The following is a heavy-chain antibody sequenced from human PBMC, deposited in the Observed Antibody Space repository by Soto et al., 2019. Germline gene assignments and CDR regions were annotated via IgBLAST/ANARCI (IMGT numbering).Heavy chain of an antibody. CDR1: GYSFCHYG. CDR2: ISGYNKNT. Sequence: GAPVKGSCKTSGYSFCHYGVAWGRQAPGQGVEWMGWISGYNKNTNSAQHLQDRITMTTDTFMSTAYMELRSLRSDDTAIYYCARDVWGTAAAGSYYFDYWGQGTVVTVSS. CDR3: ARDVWGTAAAGSYYFDY. J-gene: IGHJ4*02. V-gene: IGHV1-18*01. D-gene: IGHD6-25*01.